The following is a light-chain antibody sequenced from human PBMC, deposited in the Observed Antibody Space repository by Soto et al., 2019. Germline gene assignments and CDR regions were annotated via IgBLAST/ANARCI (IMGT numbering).Light chain of an antibody. Sequence: EIVLTQSPGTLSLSPGERATLSCRASHSVVNNYLAWFQQEPGQAPRLLISGASSRAAGIPGSCSGSGSGTDFTLTIRRLEPEDFAVCYCQQSSFSALTFGGGTRVEIK. CDR1: HSVVNNY. CDR2: GAS. V-gene: IGKV3-20*01. CDR3: QQSSFSALT. J-gene: IGKJ4*01.